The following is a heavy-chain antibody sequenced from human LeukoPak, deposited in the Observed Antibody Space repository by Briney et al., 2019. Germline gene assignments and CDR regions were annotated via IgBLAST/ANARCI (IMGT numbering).Heavy chain of an antibody. V-gene: IGHV5-51*01. CDR1: GYSFTSYW. CDR3: ARLQGWDTIFGVVTPPHPYYIDY. CDR2: IYPGDSDT. J-gene: IGHJ4*02. Sequence: GESLKISCKGSGYSFTSYWIGWVRQMPGKGLEWMGIIYPGDSDTRYSPSFQGQVTISADKSISTAYLQWSSLKASDTAMYYCARLQGWDTIFGVVTPPHPYYIDYWGQGTLVTASS. D-gene: IGHD3-3*01.